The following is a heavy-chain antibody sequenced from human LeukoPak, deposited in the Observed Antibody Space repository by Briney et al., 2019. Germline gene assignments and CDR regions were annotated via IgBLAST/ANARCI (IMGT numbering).Heavy chain of an antibody. CDR2: ISSSSSYI. CDR3: ARSYYDILTGSWPNNFDY. CDR1: GFTFSSYA. J-gene: IGHJ4*02. V-gene: IGHV3-21*01. Sequence: GGSLRLSCAASGFTFSSYAMNWVRQAPGKGLEWVSSISSSSSYIYYADSVKGRFTISRDNAKNSLYLQMNSLRAEDTAVYYCARSYYDILTGSWPNNFDYWGQGTLVTVSS. D-gene: IGHD3-9*01.